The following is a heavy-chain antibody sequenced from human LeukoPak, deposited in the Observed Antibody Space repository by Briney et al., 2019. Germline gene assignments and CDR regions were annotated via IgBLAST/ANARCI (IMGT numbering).Heavy chain of an antibody. V-gene: IGHV4-39*01. J-gene: IGHJ4*02. CDR1: GGSLSSSSYY. Sequence: SETLSLTCTVSGGSLSSSSYYWGWIRQPPGKGLEWIGSIYYSGSTYYNPSLKSPVTISVDTSKNQFSLKLSSVTAADTAVYYCASRIWFGELSTFDYWGQGTLVTVSS. CDR2: IYYSGST. CDR3: ASRIWFGELSTFDY. D-gene: IGHD3-10*01.